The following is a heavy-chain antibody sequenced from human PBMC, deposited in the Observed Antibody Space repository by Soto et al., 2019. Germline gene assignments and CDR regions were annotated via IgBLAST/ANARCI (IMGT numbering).Heavy chain of an antibody. Sequence: GESLKISCKGSGYSFTSYWIGWVRQMPGKGLEWMGIIYPGDSDTRYSPSFQGQVTISADKSISTAYLQWSSLKASDTAMYYCARVSYDILTGYYKNYYYGMDVWGQGTTVTVSS. CDR3: ARVSYDILTGYYKNYYYGMDV. CDR1: GYSFTSYW. D-gene: IGHD3-9*01. CDR2: IYPGDSDT. V-gene: IGHV5-51*01. J-gene: IGHJ6*02.